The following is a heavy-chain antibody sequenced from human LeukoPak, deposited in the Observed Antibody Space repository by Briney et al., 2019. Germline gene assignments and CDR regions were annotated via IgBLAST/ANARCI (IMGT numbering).Heavy chain of an antibody. CDR2: INCKSGDT. CDR3: ARDGLEWLPPYDY. D-gene: IGHD3-3*01. CDR1: AYTFTGYY. V-gene: IGHV1-2*02. Sequence: GASVKVSCKASAYTFTGYYIDWVRQVPGQGLEWMGWINCKSGDTKYAQKFQGRVTMTRDTSTSTAYMELRGLRSDDTAVYYCARDGLEWLPPYDYWGQGTLVTVSS. J-gene: IGHJ4*02.